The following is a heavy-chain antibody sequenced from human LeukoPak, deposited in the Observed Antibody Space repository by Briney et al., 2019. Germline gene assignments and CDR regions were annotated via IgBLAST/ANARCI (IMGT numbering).Heavy chain of an antibody. J-gene: IGHJ4*02. D-gene: IGHD6-13*01. CDR2: ITESVTT. Sequence: GGSLRLSCAASGFTFVNYALSWIRQAPGKGLEWVSTITESVTTYYAESVKGRFTISRDNSKNTLYLQMNTLRAEDTALYFCATGPYSSAHYYFVYWGQGTLVTLSS. CDR1: GFTFVNYA. CDR3: ATGPYSSAHYYFVY. V-gene: IGHV3-23*01.